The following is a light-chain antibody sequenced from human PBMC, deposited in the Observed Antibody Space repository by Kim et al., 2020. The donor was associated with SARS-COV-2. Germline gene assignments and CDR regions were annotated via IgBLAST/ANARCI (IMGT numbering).Light chain of an antibody. CDR2: RDT. CDR3: QVWDSSTGV. V-gene: IGLV3-9*01. CDR1: NIGTKN. J-gene: IGLJ3*02. Sequence: SMALGKAARITCGGNNIGTKNVHWFQQKPGQAPVLVIFRDTNRPSGIPERFSGSNSGNTATLTISRAQPGDEADYYCQVWDSSTGVFGGGTQLTVL.